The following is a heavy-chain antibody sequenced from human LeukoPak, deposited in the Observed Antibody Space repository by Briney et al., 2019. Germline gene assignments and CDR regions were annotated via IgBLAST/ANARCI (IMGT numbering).Heavy chain of an antibody. D-gene: IGHD2-2*03. CDR2: IKRKTDGETT. CDR1: GFSFTSAW. V-gene: IGHV3-15*01. Sequence: GGSLRLSCAASGFSFTSAWMSWVRQAPGKRLEWVGHIKRKTDGETTDYAAPVKGRFTISRDDSNNMLYLQMNSLKAEDTALYYCAMDRNISPIDRWGPGTLVTVSS. J-gene: IGHJ5*02. CDR3: AMDRNISPIDR.